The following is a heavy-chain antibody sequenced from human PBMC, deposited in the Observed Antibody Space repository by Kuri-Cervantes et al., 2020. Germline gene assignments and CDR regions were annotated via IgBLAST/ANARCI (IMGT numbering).Heavy chain of an antibody. J-gene: IGHJ6*02. D-gene: IGHD6-19*01. CDR1: GFTFSSYA. V-gene: IGHV3-23*01. Sequence: GESLKISCAASGFTFSSYAMSWVRQAPGKGLEWVSAISGSGGSTYYADSVKGRFTISRDNAKNSLYLQMNSLRAEDTAVYYCARDQWLVEGYYGMDVWGQGTTVAVSS. CDR2: ISGSGGST. CDR3: ARDQWLVEGYYGMDV.